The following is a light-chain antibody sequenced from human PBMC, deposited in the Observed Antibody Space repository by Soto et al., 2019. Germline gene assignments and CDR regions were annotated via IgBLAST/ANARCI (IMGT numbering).Light chain of an antibody. V-gene: IGLV2-8*01. CDR2: EVS. J-gene: IGLJ1*01. Sequence: QSVLTQPPSASGSPGQSVTISCTGTSSDVGGYNYVSWYQQHPGKAPKLMIYEVSKRPSGVPDRFSGSKSGNTASLTVSGLHAEDEADYYCSSYAGSNTRYVLRTGTKVTVL. CDR1: SSDVGGYNY. CDR3: SSYAGSNTRYV.